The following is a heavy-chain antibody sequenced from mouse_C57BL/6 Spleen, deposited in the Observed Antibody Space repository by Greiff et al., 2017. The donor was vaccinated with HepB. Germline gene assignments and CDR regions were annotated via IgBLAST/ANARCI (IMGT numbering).Heavy chain of an antibody. Sequence: EVKLMESGGGLVQPGGSLKLSCAASGFTFSDYYMYWVRQTPEKRLEWVAYISNGGGSTYYPDTVKGRFTISRDNAKDTLYLQMSRLKSEDTAMYYCARPSYWYFDVWGTGTTVTVSS. CDR1: GFTFSDYY. CDR2: ISNGGGST. CDR3: ARPSYWYFDV. J-gene: IGHJ1*03. V-gene: IGHV5-12*01.